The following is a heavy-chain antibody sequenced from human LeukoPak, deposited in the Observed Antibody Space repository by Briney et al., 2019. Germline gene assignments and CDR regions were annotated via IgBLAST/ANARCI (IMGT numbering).Heavy chain of an antibody. J-gene: IGHJ4*02. CDR2: IKKDGSGE. V-gene: IGHV3-7*03. Sequence: GGSLRLSCVASGFTFSNSWMYWVRQAPGKGLEGVANIKKDGSGESYGDSAKGRFTISRDNAESSLYLQMNNLRAEDTAVYFCAAGDTLEFWGQGTLVTVSS. D-gene: IGHD2-21*01. CDR3: AAGDTLEF. CDR1: GFTFSNSW.